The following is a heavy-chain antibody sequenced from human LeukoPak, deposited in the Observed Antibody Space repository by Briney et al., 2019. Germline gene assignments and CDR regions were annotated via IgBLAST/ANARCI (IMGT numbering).Heavy chain of an antibody. V-gene: IGHV1-2*02. CDR2: INPNSGGA. CDR3: ARDGSPYSSGWYGGNWFDP. D-gene: IGHD6-19*01. J-gene: IGHJ5*02. CDR1: GYTFTGYY. Sequence: ASVTVSCKASGYTFTGYYMHWVRQAPGQGLEWMGLINPNSGGANYEQTFQGRVTMTRARSISKASMELSRLRSDDTAVYYCARDGSPYSSGWYGGNWFDPWGQGTLVTVSS.